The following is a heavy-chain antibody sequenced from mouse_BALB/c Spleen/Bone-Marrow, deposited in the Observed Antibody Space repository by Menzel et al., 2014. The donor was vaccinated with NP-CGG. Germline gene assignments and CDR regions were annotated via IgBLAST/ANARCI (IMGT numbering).Heavy chain of an antibody. J-gene: IGHJ2*01. CDR2: IYPGDGDT. Sequence: QVQLQQSGAELARPGASVKLSCKASGYTFTSYWMQWVKQRPGQGLEWIGAIYPGDGDTRYTQKFKGKATLTADKSSSTAYMQLSSLASEDSAVYYCAGGYPSDYWGQGTTLTVSS. CDR1: GYTFTSYW. CDR3: AGGYPSDY. V-gene: IGHV1-87*01. D-gene: IGHD3-2*02.